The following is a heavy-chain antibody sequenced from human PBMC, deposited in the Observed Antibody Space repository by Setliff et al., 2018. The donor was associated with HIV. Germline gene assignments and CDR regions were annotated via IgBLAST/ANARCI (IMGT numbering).Heavy chain of an antibody. Sequence: SGPTLANPTQTLTLTCTFSGFSLSPRGMSVSWIRQPPGKALEWLARIDWDDAKYYSTSLKTRLTISKDTSKNQVVLTMTNMDPVDTATYYCARGSESLTYFDNLGPGTLGTVSS. CDR2: IDWDDAK. V-gene: IGHV2-70*11. CDR1: GFSLSPRGMS. CDR3: ARGSESLTYFDN. J-gene: IGHJ4*02. D-gene: IGHD3-10*01.